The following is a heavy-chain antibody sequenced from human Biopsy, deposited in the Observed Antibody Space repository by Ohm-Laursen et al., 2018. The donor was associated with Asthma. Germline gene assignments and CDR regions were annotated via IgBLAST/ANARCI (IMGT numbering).Heavy chain of an antibody. D-gene: IGHD3-9*01. V-gene: IGHV1-3*04. CDR1: GYNFISFA. Sequence: ASVKVSCKASGYNFISFAIHWVRQAPGQRLEWMGWVNIGNGDTKCSQKFQGRVTIIRDTSASTAYMELKSLRSEDTATYYCARTYYDFLTGQVKDVFGVWGQGTMVTVSS. CDR3: ARTYYDFLTGQVKDVFGV. J-gene: IGHJ3*01. CDR2: VNIGNGDT.